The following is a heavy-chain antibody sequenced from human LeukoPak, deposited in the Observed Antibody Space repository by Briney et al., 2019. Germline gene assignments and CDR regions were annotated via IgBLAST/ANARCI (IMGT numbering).Heavy chain of an antibody. V-gene: IGHV3-30*01. CDR3: ARDSTYYYESGSSGPHYFDS. Sequence: TGGSLRLSCAASGFTFSSYAMHWVRQAPGKGLEWVALISFDGVYTYYADSVKGRFAISRGNSENTLYLQLNSLRAEDTAVYYCARDSTYYYESGSSGPHYFDSWGQGTLVTVSS. CDR2: ISFDGVYT. D-gene: IGHD3-10*01. CDR1: GFTFSSYA. J-gene: IGHJ4*02.